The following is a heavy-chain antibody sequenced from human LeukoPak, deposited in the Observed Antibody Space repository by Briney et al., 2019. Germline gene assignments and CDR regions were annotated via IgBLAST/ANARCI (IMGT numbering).Heavy chain of an antibody. Sequence: GGSLRLSCAASGFTFTYYWMHWVRQAPGEGLVWVSRINSDGSSTSYADSVKGRFTISRDNAKNSLYLQMNSLRAEDTAVYYCVRDTFSPDAFDIWGQGTMVTVSS. CDR1: GFTFTYYW. D-gene: IGHD3-16*01. J-gene: IGHJ3*02. CDR3: VRDTFSPDAFDI. V-gene: IGHV3-74*01. CDR2: INSDGSST.